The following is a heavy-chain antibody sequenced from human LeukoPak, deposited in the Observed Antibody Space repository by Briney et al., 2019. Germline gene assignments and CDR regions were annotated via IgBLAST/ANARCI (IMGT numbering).Heavy chain of an antibody. V-gene: IGHV1-2*02. D-gene: IGHD4-17*01. Sequence: HWASVKVSCKASGYTFTGYYMHWVRQAPGQGLEWMGWINPNSGGTNYAQKFQGRVTMTRDTSISTAYMELSRLRSDDTAVYYCARDDGPYYYMDVWGKGTTVTVSS. CDR2: INPNSGGT. CDR3: ARDDGPYYYMDV. CDR1: GYTFTGYY. J-gene: IGHJ6*03.